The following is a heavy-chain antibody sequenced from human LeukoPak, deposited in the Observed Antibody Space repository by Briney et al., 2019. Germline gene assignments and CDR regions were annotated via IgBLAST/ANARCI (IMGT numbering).Heavy chain of an antibody. CDR2: MNPNSGNT. CDR1: GYTFTSYD. V-gene: IGHV1-8*01. D-gene: IGHD5-12*01. J-gene: IGHJ6*02. Sequence: GASVKVSCKASGYTFTSYDTNWVRQATGQGLECMGWMNPNSGNTGYAQKFQGRVTMTRNTSISTAYMELSSLRSEDTAVYYCARHSGYYYYYYGMDVWGQGTTVTVSS. CDR3: ARHSGYYYYYYGMDV.